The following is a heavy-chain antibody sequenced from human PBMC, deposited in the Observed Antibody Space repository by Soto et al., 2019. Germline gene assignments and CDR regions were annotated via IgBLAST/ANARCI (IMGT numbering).Heavy chain of an antibody. D-gene: IGHD3-3*01. Sequence: SVKVSCKASGGTFSSYAISWVRQAPGQGLEWMGGIIPIFGTANYAQKFQGRVTITADESTSTAYMELSSLRSEDTAVYYCARHRTGSGYFPTYYYYGMDVWGQGTTVTVSS. J-gene: IGHJ6*02. CDR2: IIPIFGTA. V-gene: IGHV1-69*13. CDR1: GGTFSSYA. CDR3: ARHRTGSGYFPTYYYYGMDV.